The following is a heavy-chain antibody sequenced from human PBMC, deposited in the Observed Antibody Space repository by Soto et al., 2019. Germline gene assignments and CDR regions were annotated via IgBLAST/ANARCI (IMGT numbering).Heavy chain of an antibody. CDR3: ARERGKAAAVRFDY. Sequence: EVQLVESGGGLVQPGGSLRLSCAASGFTFSSYWMHWVRQAPGKGLVWVSRINSDGSSTSYADSVKGRSTISRDNAKNTLYLQMNSLRAEDTAVYYCARERGKAAAVRFDYWGQGTRVNVSS. V-gene: IGHV3-74*01. CDR2: INSDGSST. CDR1: GFTFSSYW. J-gene: IGHJ4*02. D-gene: IGHD6-13*01.